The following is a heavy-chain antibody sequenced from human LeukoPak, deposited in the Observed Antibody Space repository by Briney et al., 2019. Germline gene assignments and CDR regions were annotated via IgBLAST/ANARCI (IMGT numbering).Heavy chain of an antibody. V-gene: IGHV6-1*01. Sequence: SQTLSLTSAISGDRVSINSAAWNWVRQSPSRGLEWLGSTYHRSKWYNDYALSVKSRISVTPDTPKNQFSLQLNSVTPEDTAVYYCARGGSYSFDYWGQGTLVTVSS. D-gene: IGHD1-26*01. CDR1: GDRVSINSAA. CDR3: ARGGSYSFDY. J-gene: IGHJ4*02. CDR2: TYHRSKWYN.